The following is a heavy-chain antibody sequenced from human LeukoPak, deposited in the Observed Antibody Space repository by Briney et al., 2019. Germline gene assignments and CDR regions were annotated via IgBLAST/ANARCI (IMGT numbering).Heavy chain of an antibody. V-gene: IGHV3-48*03. Sequence: GGSLRLSCAASGFTFSSYEMNWVRRAPGKGLEWVSYISSSGSTIYYADSVKGRFTISRDNAKNSLYLQMNSLRAEDTAVYYCARDYVWGSYRSFDYWGQGTLVTVSS. D-gene: IGHD3-16*02. CDR2: ISSSGSTI. J-gene: IGHJ4*02. CDR1: GFTFSSYE. CDR3: ARDYVWGSYRSFDY.